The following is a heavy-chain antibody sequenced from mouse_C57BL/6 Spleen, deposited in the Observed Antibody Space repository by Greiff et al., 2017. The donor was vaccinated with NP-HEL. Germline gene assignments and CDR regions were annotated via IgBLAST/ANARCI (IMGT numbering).Heavy chain of an antibody. CDR2: INPYNGDT. CDR1: GYSFTGYF. V-gene: IGHV1-20*01. J-gene: IGHJ4*01. D-gene: IGHD1-1*02. Sequence: EVQLVESGPELVKPGDSVKISCKASGYSFTGYFMNWVMQSHGKSLEWIGRINPYNGDTFYNQKFKGKATLTVDKSSSTAHMELRSLTSEDSAVYYCARGGILSSYAMDYWGQGTSVTVSS. CDR3: ARGGILSSYAMDY.